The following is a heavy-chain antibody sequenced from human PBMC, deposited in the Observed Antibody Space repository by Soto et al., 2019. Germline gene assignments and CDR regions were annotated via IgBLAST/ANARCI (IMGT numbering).Heavy chain of an antibody. V-gene: IGHV3-74*01. D-gene: IGHD3-10*01. CDR3: ARDRGKKYFDY. CDR1: GFTFSNYW. CDR2: INGDGSST. J-gene: IGHJ4*02. Sequence: PGGSLRLSCVASGFTFSNYWIHWVRQAPGKGLVWVSRINGDGSSTNYADSVKGQFTISRDDSKNTVYLQMNSLKVEDTAVYYCARDRGKKYFDYWGQGTQVTVSS.